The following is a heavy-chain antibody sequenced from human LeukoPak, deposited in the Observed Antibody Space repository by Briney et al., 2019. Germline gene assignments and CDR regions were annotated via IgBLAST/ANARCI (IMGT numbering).Heavy chain of an antibody. D-gene: IGHD5-18*01. CDR3: ARVDTAMVLDFWWYFDL. CDR1: GGSISSYY. J-gene: IGHJ2*01. CDR2: IYYSGST. Sequence: PSETLSLTCTVSGGSISSYYWSWIRQPPGKGLEWIGYIYYSGSTNYNPSLKSRVTISVDTSKNQFSLKLSSVTAADTAVYYCARVDTAMVLDFWWYFDLWGRGTLVTVSS. V-gene: IGHV4-59*08.